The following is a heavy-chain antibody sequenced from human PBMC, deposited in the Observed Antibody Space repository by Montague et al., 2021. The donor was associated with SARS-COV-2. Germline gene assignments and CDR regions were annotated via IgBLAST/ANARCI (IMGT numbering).Heavy chain of an antibody. CDR2: ISTSGSS. D-gene: IGHD6-19*01. J-gene: IGHJ6*03. Sequence: TLSLTCSVSGASISSANDYWTWIRQPAGKGLEWIGHISTSGSSSYNPSLKSRVTMILDTSKQQFSLELTSVTAADTAVYYCARDRRGMAMAGRAYYYYYMDVWGKGTTVTVSS. V-gene: IGHV4-61*09. CDR3: ARDRRGMAMAGRAYYYYYMDV. CDR1: GASISSANDY.